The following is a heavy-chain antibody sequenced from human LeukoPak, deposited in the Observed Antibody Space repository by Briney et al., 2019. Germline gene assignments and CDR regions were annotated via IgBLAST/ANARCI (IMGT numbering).Heavy chain of an antibody. D-gene: IGHD1-26*01. V-gene: IGHV3-23*01. Sequence: SGGSLRLSCAASGFTFSSYAMSWVRQAPGKGLEWVSAISGSGGSTYYADSVKGRFTISRDNSKNTLYLQMNSLRAEDTAVYYCAKDHHGDSGSYFDYWGQGTLVTVSS. J-gene: IGHJ4*02. CDR1: GFTFSSYA. CDR3: AKDHHGDSGSYFDY. CDR2: ISGSGGST.